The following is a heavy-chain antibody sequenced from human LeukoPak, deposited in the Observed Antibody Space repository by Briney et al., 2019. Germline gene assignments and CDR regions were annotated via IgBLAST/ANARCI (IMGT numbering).Heavy chain of an antibody. CDR2: ITSSGTNM. D-gene: IGHD3-10*01. V-gene: IGHV3-48*03. CDR1: GFTLSSYK. J-gene: IGHJ3*02. CDR3: ARDYYASGSYNSWASDI. Sequence: GGSLRLSCTASGFTLSSYKMKWVRLAPGKGLEWVSYITSSGTNMYYADSVKGRFTISRDNAKNSLYLQMNSLRAEDTGVYYCARDYYASGSYNSWASDIWGQGTMVTVS.